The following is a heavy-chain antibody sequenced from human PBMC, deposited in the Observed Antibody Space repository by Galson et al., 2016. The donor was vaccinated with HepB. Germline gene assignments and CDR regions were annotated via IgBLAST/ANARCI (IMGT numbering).Heavy chain of an antibody. J-gene: IGHJ4*02. CDR3: ARQIRGSGSFYVEY. V-gene: IGHV5-10-1*01. CDR1: GYTFTGYW. CDR2: IDPSDSYT. D-gene: IGHD3-10*01. Sequence: QSGAEVKKPGESLRIACEGSGYTFTGYWISWVRQLPDKGLEWLGKIDPSDSYTNYSPSFQGHVTLSVDKSLTTAYLQWSSLKASDTAIYFCARQIRGSGSFYVEYWGQGTLVIVSS.